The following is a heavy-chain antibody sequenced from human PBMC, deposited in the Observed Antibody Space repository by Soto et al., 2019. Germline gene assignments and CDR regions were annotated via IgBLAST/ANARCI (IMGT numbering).Heavy chain of an antibody. CDR2: INPNSGGT. CDR3: ARDLAKGGGSAGFDY. J-gene: IGHJ4*02. Sequence: QVQLVQSGAEVKKPGASVKVSCKASGYTFTGYYIHWVRQAHGQGLEWMAWINPNSGGTKYPQKFQGRVIMTRDTSIRTVYMSLTGLKSDETAVYFCARDLAKGGGSAGFDYWGQGTLVAVSS. D-gene: IGHD2-15*01. V-gene: IGHV1-2*02. CDR1: GYTFTGYY.